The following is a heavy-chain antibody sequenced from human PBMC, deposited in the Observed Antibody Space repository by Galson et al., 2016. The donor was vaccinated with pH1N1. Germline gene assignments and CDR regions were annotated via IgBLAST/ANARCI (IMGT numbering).Heavy chain of an antibody. CDR1: GGTFGSYG. V-gene: IGHV1-69*01. Sequence: QSGAEVKKPGESLKISCKASGGTFGSYGISWVRQAPGQGLEWMGGINPMGGINPIFKTSNYAQKFQGRVTITADESMSTAYMELSSLRSEDTAIYYCAKDRYFDTDGYSFESDYGGQGTLVTVSS. J-gene: IGHJ4*02. CDR3: AKDRYFDTDGYSFESDY. CDR2: INPMGGINPIFKTS. D-gene: IGHD3-9*01.